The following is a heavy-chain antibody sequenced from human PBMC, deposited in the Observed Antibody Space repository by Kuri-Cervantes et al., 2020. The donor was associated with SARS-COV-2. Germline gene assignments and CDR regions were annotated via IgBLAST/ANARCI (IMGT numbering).Heavy chain of an antibody. V-gene: IGHV3-23*01. D-gene: IGHD1-1*01. CDR3: AKMSVYNWNDGDFDY. CDR1: GFTVSSNY. CDR2: ISGSGGST. Sequence: GESLKISCAASGFTVSSNYMSWVRQAPGKGLEWVSAISGSGGSTYYADSVKGRFTISRDNSKNTLYLQMNSLRAEDTAVYYCAKMSVYNWNDGDFDYWGQGTRVTVSS. J-gene: IGHJ4*02.